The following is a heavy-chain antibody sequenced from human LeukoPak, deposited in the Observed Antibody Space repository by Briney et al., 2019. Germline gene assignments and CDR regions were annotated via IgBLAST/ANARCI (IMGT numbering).Heavy chain of an antibody. CDR3: ALTTPYYYGMDV. V-gene: IGHV1-69*04. Sequence: SVKVSCKPSRGTFSSYAISWVRQAPGPGLEWMGRIIPILGIANYAQKFQGRVTITADKSTSTAYMELSILRSEDTAVYYCALTTPYYYGMDVWGQGTTVTVSS. J-gene: IGHJ6*02. CDR1: RGTFSSYA. CDR2: IIPILGIA. D-gene: IGHD4-17*01.